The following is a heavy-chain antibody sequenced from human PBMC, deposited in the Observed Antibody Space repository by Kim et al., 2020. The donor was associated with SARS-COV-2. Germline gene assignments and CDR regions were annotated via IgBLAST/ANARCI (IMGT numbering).Heavy chain of an antibody. V-gene: IGHV3-33*01. Sequence: GGSLRLSCAASGFAMSSYGMHWVRQAPGKGLEWVSLIWNDGGNKYYADSVKGRFTISRDNSKNTLYLQMNSLRAEDTAVYYCARDYAGYFKGLDVWGEG. CDR3: ARDYAGYFKGLDV. CDR2: IWNDGGNK. D-gene: IGHD3-9*01. CDR1: GFAMSSYG. J-gene: IGHJ6*02.